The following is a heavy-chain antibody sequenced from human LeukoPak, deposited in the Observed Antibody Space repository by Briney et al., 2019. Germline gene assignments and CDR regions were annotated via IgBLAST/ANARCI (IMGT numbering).Heavy chain of an antibody. D-gene: IGHD6-13*01. Sequence: GASVKVSCKASGYTFTGYYMHWVRQAPGQGLEWMGWINPNSGGTNYAQKFQGRVTMTRDTSISTAYMELSRLRSDDTAVYYCARDLINNSWYVMRRFDPWGQGTLVTVSS. J-gene: IGHJ5*02. CDR1: GYTFTGYY. CDR2: INPNSGGT. V-gene: IGHV1-2*02. CDR3: ARDLINNSWYVMRRFDP.